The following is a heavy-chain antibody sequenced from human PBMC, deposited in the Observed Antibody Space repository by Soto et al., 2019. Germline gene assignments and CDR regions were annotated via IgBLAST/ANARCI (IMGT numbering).Heavy chain of an antibody. J-gene: IGHJ3*02. V-gene: IGHV4-30-2*01. CDR1: GGSISSGGYS. CDR3: ARGDYANAFDI. D-gene: IGHD4-17*01. Sequence: TSETLSLTCAVSGGSISSGGYSWSWIRQPPGKGLEWIGYIYHSGSTYYNPSLKSRVTISLDRSKNQFSLKLSSVTAADTAVYYCARGDYANAFDIWGQGTMVTVSS. CDR2: IYHSGST.